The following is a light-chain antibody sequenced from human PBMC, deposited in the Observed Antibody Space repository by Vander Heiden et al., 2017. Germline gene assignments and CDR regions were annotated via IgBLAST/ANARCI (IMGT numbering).Light chain of an antibody. CDR3: QQRYSTPLFT. CDR2: GAS. CDR1: QSISSY. V-gene: IGKV1-39*01. Sequence: DIQMTQSPSSLSASVGDRVTITCRASQSISSYLNWYQQKPGKAPKLLIYGASSLQSGVPSRFSGSGSGTDVTLTISSLQPEDVATYYCQQRYSTPLFTFGPGTKVDIK. J-gene: IGKJ3*01.